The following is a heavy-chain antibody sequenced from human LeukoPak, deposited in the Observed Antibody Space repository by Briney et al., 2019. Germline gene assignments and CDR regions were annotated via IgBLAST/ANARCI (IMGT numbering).Heavy chain of an antibody. D-gene: IGHD4-17*01. J-gene: IGHJ4*02. CDR3: AGESGGGAGDYYFDY. CDR1: GYTFTSYG. Sequence: ASVKVSCKASGYTFTSYGISWVRQAPGQGLEWMGWISAYNGNTNYAQKLQGRVTMTTDTSTSTAYMELRSLRSDDTAVYYCAGESGGGAGDYYFDYWGQGTLVTVSS. CDR2: ISAYNGNT. V-gene: IGHV1-18*01.